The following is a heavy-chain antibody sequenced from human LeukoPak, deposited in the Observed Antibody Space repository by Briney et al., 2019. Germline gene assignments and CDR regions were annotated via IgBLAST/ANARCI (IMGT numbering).Heavy chain of an antibody. D-gene: IGHD1-26*01. V-gene: IGHV1-18*01. CDR3: ARDRWELPPSYYYYYMDV. J-gene: IGHJ6*03. CDR2: ISAYNGNT. Sequence: ASAKVSCKASGYTFTSYGISWVRQAPGQGLEWMGWISAYNGNTNYAQKLQGRVTMTTDTSTSTAYMELRSLRSDDTAVYYCARDRWELPPSYYYYYMDVWGKGTTVTVSS. CDR1: GYTFTSYG.